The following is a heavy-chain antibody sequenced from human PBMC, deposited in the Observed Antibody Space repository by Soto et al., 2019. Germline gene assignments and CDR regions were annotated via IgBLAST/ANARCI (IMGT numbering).Heavy chain of an antibody. J-gene: IGHJ4*02. CDR3: AKGHTGGGSGFYFDY. V-gene: IGHV3-23*01. CDR2: ISGSGGST. CDR1: GFTFSSYA. Sequence: EVQLLESGGGLVQPGGSLRLSCAASGFTFSSYAMSWVRQAPGKGLEWVSAISGSGGSTYYADSVKGRFTISRDNSQNKLYVQMNSLRAEDTAVYYCAKGHTGGGSGFYFDYWGQGTLVTVSS. D-gene: IGHD3-22*01.